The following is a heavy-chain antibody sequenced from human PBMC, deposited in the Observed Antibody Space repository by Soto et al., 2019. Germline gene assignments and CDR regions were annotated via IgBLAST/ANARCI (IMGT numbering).Heavy chain of an antibody. V-gene: IGHV4-59*01. Sequence: SETLSLTCTVSGGSISSYYWSWIRQPPGKGLEWIGYTYYSGSTNYNPSLKSRVTISVDTSKNQFSLKLSSVTAADTAVYYCARVTLIYDFWSGYYRTAEYFQHWGQGTLVTVSS. J-gene: IGHJ1*01. D-gene: IGHD3-3*01. CDR3: ARVTLIYDFWSGYYRTAEYFQH. CDR2: TYYSGST. CDR1: GGSISSYY.